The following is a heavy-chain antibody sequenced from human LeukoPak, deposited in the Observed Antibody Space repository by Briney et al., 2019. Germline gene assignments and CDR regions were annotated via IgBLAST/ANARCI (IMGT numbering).Heavy chain of an antibody. Sequence: SETLSLTCTVSGDSLSSYYWSWIRQPPGKGLEWIGNIYYSGSTNYNPSLKSRVTISVDVSKNQFSLKLTSVTAADTAVYYCARVRGHFDYWGQGTLSPSPQ. CDR3: ARVRGHFDY. D-gene: IGHD3-3*01. CDR2: IYYSGST. V-gene: IGHV4-59*01. J-gene: IGHJ4*02. CDR1: GDSLSSYY.